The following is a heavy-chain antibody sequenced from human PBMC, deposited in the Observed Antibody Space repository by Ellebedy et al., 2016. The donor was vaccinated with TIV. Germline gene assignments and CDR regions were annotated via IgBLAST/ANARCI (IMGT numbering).Heavy chain of an antibody. J-gene: IGHJ4*02. CDR2: INPNSGGT. D-gene: IGHD3-22*01. CDR1: GYTFTGYY. Sequence: ASVKVSXXASGYTFTGYYMHWVRQAPGQGLEWMGWINPNSGGTNYAQKFQGRVTMTRDTSISTAYMELSRLRSDDTAVYYCARDYDSSGYYFFDYWGQGTLVTVSS. V-gene: IGHV1-2*02. CDR3: ARDYDSSGYYFFDY.